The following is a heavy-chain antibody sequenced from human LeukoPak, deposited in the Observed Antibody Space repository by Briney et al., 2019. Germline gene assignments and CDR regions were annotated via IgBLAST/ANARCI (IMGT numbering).Heavy chain of an antibody. CDR3: ARDLYYFHSSGYYASDL. D-gene: IGHD3-22*01. CDR1: GFTFSDYW. V-gene: IGHV3-7*01. CDR2: KNKDGSER. J-gene: IGHJ5*02. Sequence: GGSLRLSCTASGFTFSDYWISWFGQAPGRGLEGVANKNKDGSERHYVDSLRGRFTISRDNARNSLYLQMNSLRAEDTAVYFCARDLYYFHSSGYYASDLWGQGTLVTVSS.